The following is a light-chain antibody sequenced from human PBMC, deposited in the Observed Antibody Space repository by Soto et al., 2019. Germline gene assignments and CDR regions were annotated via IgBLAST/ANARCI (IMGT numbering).Light chain of an antibody. Sequence: QSVLTQPPSASGTPGQRVTISCSGSSSNIGRNTVNWYQQVPGTAPKLLIYNNNQRPSGVPDRCSGSKSGTSASLAIIGLQSEDEADYYCAAWDDGLNGSVFGAGTKLTVL. CDR2: NNN. J-gene: IGLJ1*01. CDR3: AAWDDGLNGSV. CDR1: SSNIGRNT. V-gene: IGLV1-44*01.